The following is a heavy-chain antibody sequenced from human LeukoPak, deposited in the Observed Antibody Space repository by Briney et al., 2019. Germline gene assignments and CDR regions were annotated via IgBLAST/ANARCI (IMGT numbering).Heavy chain of an antibody. V-gene: IGHV1-2*02. Sequence: ASVKVSCKASGYTFTGYYMHWVRQAPGQGLEWMGWINPNSGGTNYARKFQGRVTMTRDTSISTAYMELSRLRSDDTAVYYCARDQEAAAGTLDYWGQGTLVTVSS. CDR3: ARDQEAAAGTLDY. D-gene: IGHD6-13*01. CDR2: INPNSGGT. CDR1: GYTFTGYY. J-gene: IGHJ4*02.